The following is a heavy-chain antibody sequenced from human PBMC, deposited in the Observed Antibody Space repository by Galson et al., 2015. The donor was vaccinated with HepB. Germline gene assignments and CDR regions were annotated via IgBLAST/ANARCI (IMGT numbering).Heavy chain of an antibody. CDR2: ISYDGSNK. CDR3: ARDAGSFGVVFYFDY. D-gene: IGHD3-3*01. Sequence: SLRLSCAASGFTFSSYAMHWVRQAPGKGLEWVAVISYDGSNKYYADSVKGRFTISRDNSKNTLYLQMNSLRAEDTAVYYCARDAGSFGVVFYFDYWGQGTLVTVSS. CDR1: GFTFSSYA. V-gene: IGHV3-30-3*01. J-gene: IGHJ4*02.